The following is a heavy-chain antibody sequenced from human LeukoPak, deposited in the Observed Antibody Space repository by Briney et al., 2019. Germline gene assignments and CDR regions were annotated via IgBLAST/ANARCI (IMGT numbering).Heavy chain of an antibody. Sequence: SETLSLTCAVSGYSISSGYYWGWIRPPPGKGLEWIGSIYYSGSTYYNPSLKSRVTISVDTSKKQFSLKLSSVTAADTAVYYCARASSGWYDWGQGTLVTVSS. CDR2: IYYSGST. V-gene: IGHV4-38-2*01. CDR1: GYSISSGYY. D-gene: IGHD6-19*01. CDR3: ARASSGWYD. J-gene: IGHJ4*02.